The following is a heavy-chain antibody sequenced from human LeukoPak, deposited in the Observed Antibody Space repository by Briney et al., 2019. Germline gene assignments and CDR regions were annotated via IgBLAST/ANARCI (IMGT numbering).Heavy chain of an antibody. CDR2: ISAYNGNT. Sequence: ASVKVSCMASGYTFTSYDINWVRQATGQGLEWMGWISAYNGNTNYAQKLQGRVTMTTDTSTSTAYMELRSLRSDDTAVYYCARSVMVRGVIPSDYWGQGTLVTVSS. CDR1: GYTFTSYD. D-gene: IGHD3-10*01. CDR3: ARSVMVRGVIPSDY. J-gene: IGHJ4*02. V-gene: IGHV1-18*01.